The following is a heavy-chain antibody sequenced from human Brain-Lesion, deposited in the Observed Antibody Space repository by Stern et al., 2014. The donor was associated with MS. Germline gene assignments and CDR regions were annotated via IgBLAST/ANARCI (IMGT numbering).Heavy chain of an antibody. CDR3: AKDRQYLTYFFDH. D-gene: IGHD2/OR15-2a*01. Sequence: VQLVESGGGLVQPGRPLRLSCVASGFPFGSCAMHWVRQAPGKGLEWVAGVSYDGSNKYYADSVKGRFTISRDNSQNTLYMQMSSLRPEDTAVYYCAKDRQYLTYFFDHWGQGSLVTVSS. CDR2: VSYDGSNK. J-gene: IGHJ5*02. CDR1: GFPFGSCA. V-gene: IGHV3-30*18.